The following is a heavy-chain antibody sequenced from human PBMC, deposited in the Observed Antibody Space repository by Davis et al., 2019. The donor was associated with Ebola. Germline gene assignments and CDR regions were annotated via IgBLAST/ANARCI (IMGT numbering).Heavy chain of an antibody. J-gene: IGHJ4*02. Sequence: PSETLSLTCTVSGGSVSGGSYYWSWIRQPPGKGLEWIGYIYYSGSTNYNPSLKSRVTISVDTSKNQFSLKLSSVTAADTAVYYCARVQVGALDYWGQGTLVTVSS. CDR1: GGSVSGGSYY. CDR2: IYYSGST. CDR3: ARVQVGALDY. V-gene: IGHV4-61*01. D-gene: IGHD1-26*01.